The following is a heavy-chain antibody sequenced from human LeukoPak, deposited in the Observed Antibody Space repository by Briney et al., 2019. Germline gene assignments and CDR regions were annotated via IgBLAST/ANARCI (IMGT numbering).Heavy chain of an antibody. D-gene: IGHD2-2*01. CDR3: AKDCLPDEGCFDY. CDR1: GFTFSSYG. V-gene: IGHV3-30*18. Sequence: GGSLRLSCAASGFTFSSYGMHWVRQAPGKGLEWVAVISYDGSNKYYADSVKGRFTISRDNSKNTLYLQMNSLRAEDTAVYYCAKDCLPDEGCFDYWGQGTLVTVSS. J-gene: IGHJ4*02. CDR2: ISYDGSNK.